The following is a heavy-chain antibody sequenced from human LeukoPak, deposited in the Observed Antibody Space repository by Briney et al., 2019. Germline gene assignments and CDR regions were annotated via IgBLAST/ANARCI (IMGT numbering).Heavy chain of an antibody. CDR2: ISAYNGNT. Sequence: ASVKVSCKASGYTFTRYGISWVRRAPGQGLEWMGWISAYNGNTNYAQKLQGRVTMTTDASTSTAYMELRSLRSDDTAVYYCARQYYYDSSGYYRGQSLDYWGQGTLVTVSS. V-gene: IGHV1-18*01. J-gene: IGHJ4*02. D-gene: IGHD3-22*01. CDR3: ARQYYYDSSGYYRGQSLDY. CDR1: GYTFTRYG.